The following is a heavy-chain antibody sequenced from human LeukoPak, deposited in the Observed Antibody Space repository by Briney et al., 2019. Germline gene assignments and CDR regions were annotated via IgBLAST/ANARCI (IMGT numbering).Heavy chain of an antibody. D-gene: IGHD3-10*01. V-gene: IGHV3-23*01. CDR2: ISGSGGST. J-gene: IGHJ4*02. CDR3: AKDPQQGYYGSGSYYQDS. Sequence: PGGSLRLSCAASGFTFSNYAMTWVRQAPGKGLEWVSAISGSGGSTYYADSVKGRFTISRDNSKNTLYLQMNSLRAEDSAVYYCAKDPQQGYYGSGSYYQDSWGQGTLVTVSS. CDR1: GFTFSNYA.